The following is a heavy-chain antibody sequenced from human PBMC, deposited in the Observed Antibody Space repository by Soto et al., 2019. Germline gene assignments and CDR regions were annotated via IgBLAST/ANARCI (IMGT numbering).Heavy chain of an antibody. CDR2: IIPIFGTA. J-gene: IGHJ2*01. D-gene: IGHD3-22*01. CDR1: GGTFSSYA. V-gene: IGHV1-69*01. Sequence: QVQLVQSGAEVKKPGSSVKVSCKASGGTFSSYAISWVRQAPGQGLEWMGGIIPIFGTANYAQKFQGRVTITADESTRTAYMELSSLRSEATAVYYCARDHWNSSGYYYPYWYFDLWGRGPLVTVSS. CDR3: ARDHWNSSGYYYPYWYFDL.